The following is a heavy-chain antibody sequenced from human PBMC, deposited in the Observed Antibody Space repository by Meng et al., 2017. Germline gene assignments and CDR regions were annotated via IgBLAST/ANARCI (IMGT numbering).Heavy chain of an antibody. D-gene: IGHD3-10*01. CDR1: GYTFTSYG. V-gene: IGHV1-18*01. Sequence: ASVKVSCKASGYTFTSYGISWVRQAPGQGLEWMGWIIAYNGNTNYAQKLQGRVTMTTDTSTSTAYMELRSLRSDDTSVYYCARERRNYYGSMSYFVLDYYSNGMDVWGQGTTVTVSS. CDR2: IIAYNGNT. J-gene: IGHJ6*02. CDR3: ARERRNYYGSMSYFVLDYYSNGMDV.